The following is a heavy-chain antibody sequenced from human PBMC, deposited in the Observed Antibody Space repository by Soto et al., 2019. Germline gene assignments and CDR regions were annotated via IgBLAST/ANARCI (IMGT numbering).Heavy chain of an antibody. D-gene: IGHD5-18*01. J-gene: IGHJ4*02. CDR1: GFTFSDSA. CDR2: IRNKGNNYAT. Sequence: EVQLVESGGGLVQPGGSLKLSCAASGFTFSDSAMHWVRQASGKGLEWVGRIRNKGNNYATAYTASVKGRFTISRDDLKNTLYLQMNSLKIDDTAVYYCTSRRDWTAVDPLDYWGLGTLVTVSS. CDR3: TSRRDWTAVDPLDY. V-gene: IGHV3-73*02.